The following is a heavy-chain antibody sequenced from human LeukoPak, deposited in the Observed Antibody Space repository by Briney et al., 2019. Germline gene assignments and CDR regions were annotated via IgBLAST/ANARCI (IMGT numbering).Heavy chain of an antibody. Sequence: PGRSLRLSCAASGFTFSSYGMHWVRQAPGKGLEWVAVITYDGSNKYYADSVKGRFTISRDNSKNTLYLQMNSLRAEDTAVYYCAKDRVRRSNYYDSSGYYALDYWGQGTLVTVSS. V-gene: IGHV3-30*18. CDR2: ITYDGSNK. CDR1: GFTFSSYG. CDR3: AKDRVRRSNYYDSSGYYALDY. D-gene: IGHD3-22*01. J-gene: IGHJ4*02.